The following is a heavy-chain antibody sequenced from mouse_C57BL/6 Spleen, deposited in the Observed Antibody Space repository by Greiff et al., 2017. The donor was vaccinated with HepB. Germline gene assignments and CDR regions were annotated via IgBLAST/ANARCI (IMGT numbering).Heavy chain of an antibody. CDR1: GFTFSDYG. CDR3: AREGAGTPWYFDV. V-gene: IGHV5-17*01. J-gene: IGHJ1*03. CDR2: ISSGSSTI. Sequence: EVQRVESGGGLVKPGGSLKLSCAASGFTFSDYGMHWVRQAPEKGLEWVAYISSGSSTIYYADTVKGRFTISRDNAKNTLFLQMTSLRSEDTAMYYCAREGAGTPWYFDVWGTGTTVTVSS. D-gene: IGHD4-1*01.